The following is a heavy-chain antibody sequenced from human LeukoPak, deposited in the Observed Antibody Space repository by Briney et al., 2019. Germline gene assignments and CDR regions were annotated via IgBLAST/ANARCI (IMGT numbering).Heavy chain of an antibody. Sequence: SETLSLTCSVSGGSIRSHYWNWIRQPPGKGLEWLGHIYYTGSTYYNPSLKSRVTISVDTSKNQFSLRLSSVTAADTAVYYCARERWEGGSFVMGFDYWGQAALVTVSS. CDR3: ARERWEGGSFVMGFDY. CDR2: IYYTGST. J-gene: IGHJ4*02. V-gene: IGHV4-59*11. CDR1: GGSIRSHY. D-gene: IGHD1-26*01.